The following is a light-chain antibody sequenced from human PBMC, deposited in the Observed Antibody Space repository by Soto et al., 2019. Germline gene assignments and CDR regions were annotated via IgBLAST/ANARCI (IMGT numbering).Light chain of an antibody. V-gene: IGLV2-14*01. Sequence: QSALTQPASVSGSPGQSITISCTGTSGDVGGYDYVSWYQQYPGKAPKLMIYDVSNRPSGISNRFSGSKSGNTASLTISGLQAEDEADYYCSSYTSSSTLVVFGGGTKLTVL. J-gene: IGLJ2*01. CDR2: DVS. CDR1: SGDVGGYDY. CDR3: SSYTSSSTLVV.